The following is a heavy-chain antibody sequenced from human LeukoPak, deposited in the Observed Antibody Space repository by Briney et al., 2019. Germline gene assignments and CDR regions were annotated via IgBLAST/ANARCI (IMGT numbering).Heavy chain of an antibody. CDR2: IYTSGST. CDR3: ARLPLSSSSGDDAFDI. Sequence: PSQTLSLTCAVSGGFISSGSYYWSWIRQPAGKGLEWIGRIYTSGSTNYNPSLKSRVTISVDTSKNQFSLKLSSVTAADTAVYYCARLPLSSSSGDDAFDIWGQETMVTVSS. D-gene: IGHD6-6*01. CDR1: GGFISSGSYY. V-gene: IGHV4-61*02. J-gene: IGHJ3*02.